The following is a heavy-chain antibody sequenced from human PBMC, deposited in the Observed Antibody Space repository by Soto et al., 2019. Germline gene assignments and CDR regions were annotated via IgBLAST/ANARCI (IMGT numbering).Heavy chain of an antibody. V-gene: IGHV4-39*01. CDR1: AGSPTTSSTH. CDR2: IYYSGST. D-gene: IGHD2-8*02. J-gene: IGHJ3*02. Sequence: SQTLLDPCTVSAGSPTTSSTHWCWIRQPPGKGLEWIGSIYYSGSTYYNPSLKSRVTISVDTSKNQFPLKLNSVAAADTAIYYCARQVTGLMGYAYDIWGQGTMVT. CDR3: ARQVTGLMGYAYDI.